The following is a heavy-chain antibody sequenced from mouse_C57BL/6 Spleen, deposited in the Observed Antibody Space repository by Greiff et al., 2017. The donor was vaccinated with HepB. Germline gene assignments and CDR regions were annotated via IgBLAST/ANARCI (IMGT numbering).Heavy chain of an antibody. J-gene: IGHJ2*01. Sequence: EVQLQQSGPELVKPGASVKMSCKASGYTFTDYNMHWVKQSHGKSLEWIGYINPNNGGTSYNQKFKGKATLTVNKSSSTAYMELRSLTSEESAVYYCAGDYDGVFDYWGQGTTLTVSS. CDR3: AGDYDGVFDY. V-gene: IGHV1-22*01. D-gene: IGHD2-4*01. CDR2: INPNNGGT. CDR1: GYTFTDYN.